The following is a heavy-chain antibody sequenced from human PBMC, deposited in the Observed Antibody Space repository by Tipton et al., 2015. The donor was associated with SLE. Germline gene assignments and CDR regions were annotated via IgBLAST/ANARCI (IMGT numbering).Heavy chain of an antibody. D-gene: IGHD3-22*01. CDR3: ARDSSGGYNWFDP. V-gene: IGHV4-34*01. CDR1: GGSFSGYY. Sequence: TLSLTCAVYGGSFSGYYWGWIRQPPGKGVEWIGTISYSGNTYYNPSLKSRVTISVDTSKNQFSLKLSSVTAADTAVYYCARDSSGGYNWFDPWGQGTLVTVSS. CDR2: ISYSGNT. J-gene: IGHJ5*02.